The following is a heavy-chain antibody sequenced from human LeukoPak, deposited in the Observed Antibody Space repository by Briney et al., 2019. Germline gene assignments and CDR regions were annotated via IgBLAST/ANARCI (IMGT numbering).Heavy chain of an antibody. CDR1: GFTFSSYS. CDR3: AREDSSGYKDY. Sequence: GGSLRLSCAASGFTFSSYSMNRVREAPGKGLEWVSSISSSSSYIYYADSVKGRFTISRDNAKNSLYLQMNSLRAEDTAVYYCAREDSSGYKDYWGQGTLVTVSS. D-gene: IGHD3-22*01. V-gene: IGHV3-21*01. CDR2: ISSSSSYI. J-gene: IGHJ4*02.